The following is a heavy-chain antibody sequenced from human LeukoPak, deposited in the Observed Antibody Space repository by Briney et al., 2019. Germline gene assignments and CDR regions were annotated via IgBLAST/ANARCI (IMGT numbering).Heavy chain of an antibody. J-gene: IGHJ5*02. D-gene: IGHD6-19*01. Sequence: ASVKVSCKASGYTFTSYDINWVRQATGQGLEWMGWLNPNSGKTGYAQKFQGRVTITRNTSINTAYMELSNLRSEDTAVYYCARMAVSGRDNWFDPWGQGSLVTVSS. CDR2: LNPNSGKT. CDR1: GYTFTSYD. CDR3: ARMAVSGRDNWFDP. V-gene: IGHV1-8*01.